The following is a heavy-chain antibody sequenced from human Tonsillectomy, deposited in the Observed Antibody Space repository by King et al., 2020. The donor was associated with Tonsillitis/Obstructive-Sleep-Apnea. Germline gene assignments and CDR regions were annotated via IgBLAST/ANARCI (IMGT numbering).Heavy chain of an antibody. CDR3: AKDKASYGPHVFDS. CDR2: ISYDGSNE. CDR1: AFTFSNYG. V-gene: IGHV3-30*18. Sequence: VQLVESGGGVVQPGRSLRLSCAASAFTFSNYGMHWVRQAPGKGLEWVAVISYDGSNEYYADSVKGRFTISRDNSKNTLYLQMNSLRAEDTAVYYCAKDKASYGPHVFDSWGQGTLVTVSS. D-gene: IGHD5-18*01. J-gene: IGHJ4*02.